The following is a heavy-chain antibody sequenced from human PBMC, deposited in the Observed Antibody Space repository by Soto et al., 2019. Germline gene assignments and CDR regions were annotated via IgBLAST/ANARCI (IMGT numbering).Heavy chain of an antibody. D-gene: IGHD3-3*01. V-gene: IGHV1-69*11. CDR2: IIPIVGTA. J-gene: IGHJ6*03. CDR1: GGTFSSYA. Sequence: ASVKVSCKASGGTFSSYAISWVRQAPGQGLEWMGRIIPIVGTANYAQKFQGRVTITADESTSTAYMELSSLRSEDTAVYYCARGRGGYDFWSGLYYMDVWGKGTTVTVSS. CDR3: ARGRGGYDFWSGLYYMDV.